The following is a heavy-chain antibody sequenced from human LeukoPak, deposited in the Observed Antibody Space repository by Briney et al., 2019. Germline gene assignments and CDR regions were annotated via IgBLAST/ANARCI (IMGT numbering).Heavy chain of an antibody. V-gene: IGHV3-30*02. CDR1: GFTFSRYN. CDR3: ARDIAAASIR. Sequence: GGSLRLSCAASGFTFSRYNMNWVRQAPGKGLEWVAFIWYDGSNKYYADSVKGRFTISRDNSKNTLYLQMNSLRAEDTAVYYCARDIAAASIRWGEGTLVTVSS. CDR2: IWYDGSNK. J-gene: IGHJ4*02. D-gene: IGHD6-13*01.